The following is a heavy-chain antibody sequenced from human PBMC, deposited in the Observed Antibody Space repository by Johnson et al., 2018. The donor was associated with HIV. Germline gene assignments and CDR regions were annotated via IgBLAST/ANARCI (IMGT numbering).Heavy chain of an antibody. D-gene: IGHD1-14*01. CDR2: IKSKTDGGTT. J-gene: IGHJ3*02. Sequence: VHLVESGGGLVQPGGSLRLSCAASGFTFSNAWMSWVRQAPGKGLEWVGRIKSKTDGGTTDYAAPVKVRFTISRDDSKNTLYLQMNNLKTEDTAVYYCTTGRKGTGAFDIWVQGTMVTVSS. V-gene: IGHV3-15*01. CDR3: TTGRKGTGAFDI. CDR1: GFTFSNAW.